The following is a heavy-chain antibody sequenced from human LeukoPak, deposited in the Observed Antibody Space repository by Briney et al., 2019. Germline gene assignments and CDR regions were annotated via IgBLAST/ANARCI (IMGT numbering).Heavy chain of an antibody. CDR2: ISSSSSYR. J-gene: IGHJ4*02. D-gene: IGHD7-27*01. CDR1: GFTFSGYS. Sequence: GGSLRLSCAASGFTFSGYSMNWVREAPGKGLEWVSSISSSSSYRYYADSVKGRFTISRDNAKNSLYLQMSSLRAEDTAVYYCASGTQLGLAGYWGQGTLVTVSS. CDR3: ASGTQLGLAGY. V-gene: IGHV3-21*01.